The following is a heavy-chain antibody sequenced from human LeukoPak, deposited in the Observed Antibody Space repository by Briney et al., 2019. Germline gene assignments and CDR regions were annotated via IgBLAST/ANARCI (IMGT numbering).Heavy chain of an antibody. D-gene: IGHD4-17*01. CDR3: ARTAELYGDYDNYYYGMDV. Sequence: SVKVSCKASGGTFISYAISWVRQAPGQGLEWMGGIIPIFGTANYAQKFQGRVTITADESTSTAYMELSSLRSEDTAVYYCARTAELYGDYDNYYYGMDVWGQGTTVTVS. CDR1: GGTFISYA. V-gene: IGHV1-69*13. J-gene: IGHJ6*02. CDR2: IIPIFGTA.